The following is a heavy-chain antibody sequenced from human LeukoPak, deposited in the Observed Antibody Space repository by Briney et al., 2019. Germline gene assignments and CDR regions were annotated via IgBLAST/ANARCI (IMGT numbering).Heavy chain of an antibody. J-gene: IGHJ5*02. CDR2: ISAYNGNT. CDR3: VPAPVDVGYNWFDP. CDR1: GYTFTSYG. V-gene: IGHV1-18*01. D-gene: IGHD1-14*01. Sequence: ASVKVSCKASGYTFTSYGISWVRQAPGQGLEWMGWISAYNGNTNYAQKFQGRVTITADESTSTAYMELSSLRSEDTAVYYCVPAPVDVGYNWFDPWGQGTLVTVSS.